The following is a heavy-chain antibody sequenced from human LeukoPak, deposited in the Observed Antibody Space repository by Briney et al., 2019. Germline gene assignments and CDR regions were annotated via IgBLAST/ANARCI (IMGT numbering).Heavy chain of an antibody. D-gene: IGHD7-27*01. Sequence: GGSLRLSCAVSGFIFNDYALHWVRQVPGKGLEWLSCSGWTGIGTDYGDSVKGRFTISRDDSKNSLYLQMHSLRSEDSALYYCVRSRAASLGYFDSWGQGTLVTVSS. J-gene: IGHJ4*02. V-gene: IGHV3-43D*03. CDR3: VRSRAASLGYFDS. CDR1: GFIFNDYA. CDR2: SGWTGIGT.